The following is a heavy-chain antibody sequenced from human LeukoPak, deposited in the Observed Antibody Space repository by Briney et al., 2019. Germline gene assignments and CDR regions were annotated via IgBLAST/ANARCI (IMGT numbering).Heavy chain of an antibody. Sequence: GGSLRLSCAASGFTFDDYAMHGVRQAPGKGLEWVSLISWDGGSTYYADSVKGRFTISRDNSKNSLYLQMNSLRAEDTALYYCAKDFKYSGSYPDYWGQGTLVTVSS. CDR2: ISWDGGST. J-gene: IGHJ4*02. CDR1: GFTFDDYA. D-gene: IGHD1-26*01. CDR3: AKDFKYSGSYPDY. V-gene: IGHV3-43D*03.